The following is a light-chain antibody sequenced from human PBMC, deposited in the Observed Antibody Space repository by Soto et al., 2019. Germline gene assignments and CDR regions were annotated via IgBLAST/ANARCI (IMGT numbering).Light chain of an antibody. CDR3: QQYNNWPPIT. CDR2: YAS. CDR1: LSIRNN. Sequence: EIMMTQSPATLSVSPGERATLSCRASLSIRNNLAWYQQKPGQAPRLLIYYASTRATGIPARFSGSGSGTEFTLTISSPQSEDFALYYCQQYNNWPPITFGQGTRLEIK. V-gene: IGKV3-15*01. J-gene: IGKJ5*01.